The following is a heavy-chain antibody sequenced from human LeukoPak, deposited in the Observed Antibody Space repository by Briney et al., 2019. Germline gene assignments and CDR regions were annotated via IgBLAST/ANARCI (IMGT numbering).Heavy chain of an antibody. CDR2: ISGSGGST. V-gene: IGHV3-23*01. J-gene: IGHJ4*02. CDR1: GFTFSSYA. D-gene: IGHD5-18*01. Sequence: GGTLRLSCAASGFTFSSYAMSWVREAPGKGLEWVSAISGSGGSTYYADSVKGRFTISRDNSKNTLYLQMNSLRAEDTAVYYCAKDRRYSYGCDYWGQGTLVTVSS. CDR3: AKDRRYSYGCDY.